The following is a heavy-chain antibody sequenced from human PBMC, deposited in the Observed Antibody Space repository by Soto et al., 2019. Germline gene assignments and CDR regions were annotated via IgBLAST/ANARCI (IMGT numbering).Heavy chain of an antibody. J-gene: IGHJ6*02. Sequence: ASVKVSWKASGYSLTEFSMDWVRQAPGKGLEWMGGFDPDDGDTNYAQKFQGRVTMTEDTSTGTAYMELRSLRSDDPAVCYCARDRGDDKYYEFWSGYYSGYYHYGMDVWGQGTTVTVSS. D-gene: IGHD3-3*01. V-gene: IGHV1-24*01. CDR3: ARDRGDDKYYEFWSGYYSGYYHYGMDV. CDR1: GYSLTEFS. CDR2: FDPDDGDT.